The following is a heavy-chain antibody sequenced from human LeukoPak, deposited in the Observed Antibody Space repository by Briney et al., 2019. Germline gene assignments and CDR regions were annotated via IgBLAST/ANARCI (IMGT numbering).Heavy chain of an antibody. J-gene: IGHJ5*02. CDR1: RFTFRRYA. CDR3: ARVVVAATLGNWFDP. V-gene: IGHV3-30-3*01. Sequence: RRSLRLSCSASRFTFRRYAMNWVRQAPGKGLDWVAVISYAGSDKYYGDSVKGRITISRDNSKNALYLQMNSLRAEDTAVYYCARVVVAATLGNWFDPWCQGTLVTVSS. CDR2: ISYAGSDK. D-gene: IGHD6-19*01.